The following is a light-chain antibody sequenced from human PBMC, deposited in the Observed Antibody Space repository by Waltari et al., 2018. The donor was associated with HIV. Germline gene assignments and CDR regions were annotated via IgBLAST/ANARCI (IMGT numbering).Light chain of an antibody. J-gene: IGKJ1*01. CDR3: QQYLTFSRT. Sequence: DIQMTQSPPTLSASVGDRVTITCRASQSVSSSVAWYQQKPGKAPNLLIFKASSLQNGVPPRFSGSGSGTDFTLTISGLQPDDFATYYCQQYLTFSRTFGQGTQV. CDR2: KAS. V-gene: IGKV1-5*03. CDR1: QSVSSS.